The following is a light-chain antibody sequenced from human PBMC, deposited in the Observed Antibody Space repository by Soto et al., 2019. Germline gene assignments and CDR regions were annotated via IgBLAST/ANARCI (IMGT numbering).Light chain of an antibody. CDR1: SSDVGGYNY. V-gene: IGLV2-14*03. J-gene: IGLJ1*01. Sequence: QSVLTQPASVSGSPGQSITISCTGTSSDVGGYNYVSWYQHHPGKAPKLMIYDVSNRPSGVSNRFSGSKSGNTASLTISGLQPEYEADYYCSSYTTSNTRQIVFGTGTKLTVL. CDR3: SSYTTSNTRQIV. CDR2: DVS.